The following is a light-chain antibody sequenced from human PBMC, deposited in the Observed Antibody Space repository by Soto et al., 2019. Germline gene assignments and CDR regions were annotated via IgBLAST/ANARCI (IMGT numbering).Light chain of an antibody. J-gene: IGLJ1*01. CDR1: SSDVGGYNF. CDR2: EVT. Sequence: QSALTQPASVSGSPGQSITISCTGTSSDVGGYNFVSWYQQHPGKAPKLMIYEVTNRPSGVSNRFSGSKSANTASLTISGLQAEDEADYYCSSYTSSSTYVFGNGTKVTVL. V-gene: IGLV2-14*01. CDR3: SSYTSSSTYV.